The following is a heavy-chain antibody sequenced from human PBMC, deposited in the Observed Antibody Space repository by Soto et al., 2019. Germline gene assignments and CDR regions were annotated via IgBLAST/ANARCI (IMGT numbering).Heavy chain of an antibody. Sequence: SVKVSCKASGGTFSSYAISWVRQAPGQGLEWMGGIIPIFGTANYAQKFQGRVTITADESTSTAYMELSSLRSEDTAVYYCAGTRGITIFGVVIIQSHYYDGKDVWGQGNTVTVSS. J-gene: IGHJ6*02. CDR2: IIPIFGTA. CDR1: GGTFSSYA. D-gene: IGHD3-3*01. V-gene: IGHV1-69*13. CDR3: AGTRGITIFGVVIIQSHYYDGKDV.